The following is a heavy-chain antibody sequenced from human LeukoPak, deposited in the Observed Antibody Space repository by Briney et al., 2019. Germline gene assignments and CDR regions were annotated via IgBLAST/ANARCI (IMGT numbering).Heavy chain of an antibody. CDR3: AKDLGGTTPDAFDI. D-gene: IGHD1-7*01. V-gene: IGHV3-21*01. CDR2: ISSSSSYI. J-gene: IGHJ3*02. CDR1: GFTFSSYS. Sequence: GGSLRLSCAASGFTFSSYSMNWVRQAPGKGLEWVSSISSSSSYIYYADSVKGRFTISRDNAKNSLYLQMNRLRAEDTAVYYCAKDLGGTTPDAFDIWGQGTMVTVSS.